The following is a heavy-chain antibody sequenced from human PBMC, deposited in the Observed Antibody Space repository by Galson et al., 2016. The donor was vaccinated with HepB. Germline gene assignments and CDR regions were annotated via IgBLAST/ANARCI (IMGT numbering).Heavy chain of an antibody. D-gene: IGHD5-12*01. Sequence: SLRLSCAASGFIFSSYAMSWVRQAPGKGLEWVSGLSGSDGGTYYADSVKGRFTTSRDNSKNTLSLQMNSLRAEDTAVYYCAKDWGVATTTHFDFWGQGILVIVSS. J-gene: IGHJ4*02. V-gene: IGHV3-23*01. CDR3: AKDWGVATTTHFDF. CDR1: GFIFSSYA. CDR2: LSGSDGGT.